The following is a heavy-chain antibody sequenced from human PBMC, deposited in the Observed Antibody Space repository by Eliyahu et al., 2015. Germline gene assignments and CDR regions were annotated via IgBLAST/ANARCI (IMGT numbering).Heavy chain of an antibody. CDR2: INPKTGXT. D-gene: IGHD4-23*01. CDR3: ARGPNSGDFDY. V-gene: IGHV1-2*02. Sequence: QVQLVQSGAEVQKPGASVQXSCXTXGYTFSDYYMHWVRQAPGQRLEWMGWINPKTGXTNYAENFQARVIMTRDTSTNTFYMELTRLISDDTAVYYCARGPNSGDFDYWGQGALVTVSS. CDR1: GYTFSDYY. J-gene: IGHJ4*02.